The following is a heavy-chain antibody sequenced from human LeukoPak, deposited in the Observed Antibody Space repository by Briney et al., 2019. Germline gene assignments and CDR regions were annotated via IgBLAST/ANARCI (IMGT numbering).Heavy chain of an antibody. Sequence: SETLSLTCTVSGGSISSYYWSWIRQPPGKGLEWIGYIYYSGSPNYNPSLKSRVTISVDTSKNQFSLKLSSVTAADTAVYYCARASYDSLRYFDLWGRGTLVTVSS. CDR2: IYYSGSP. V-gene: IGHV4-59*01. CDR1: GGSISSYY. J-gene: IGHJ2*01. D-gene: IGHD3-22*01. CDR3: ARASYDSLRYFDL.